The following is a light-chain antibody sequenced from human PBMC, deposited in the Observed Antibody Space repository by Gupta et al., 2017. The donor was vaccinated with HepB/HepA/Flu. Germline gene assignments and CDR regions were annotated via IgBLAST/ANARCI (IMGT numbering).Light chain of an antibody. J-gene: IGLJ2*01. Sequence: SSALTQSPSVAVSPGQTATITCSGDKLGNKYVCWYQQKPGQSPVLVIYQDRQRPAGIPERFSGSNSGNTATLSISGTQAMDEADYYCQAWDSSAEVFGGGTKLTGL. V-gene: IGLV3-1*01. CDR1: KLGNKY. CDR3: QAWDSSAEV. CDR2: QDR.